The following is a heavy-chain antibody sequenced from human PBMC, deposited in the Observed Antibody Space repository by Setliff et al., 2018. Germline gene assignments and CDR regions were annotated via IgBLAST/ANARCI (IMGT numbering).Heavy chain of an antibody. D-gene: IGHD1-26*01. CDR3: AREHVSGHSEY. V-gene: IGHV5-51*01. Sequence: PGESLTISCKGSGYRFTTYWIAWVRQKPGKGLEWMGIVYPGDSDTQYSPSFQGQVTFSSDKSINTAYLHLSSLKASDTAMYYCAREHVSGHSEYWGQGTLVTVSS. CDR1: GYRFTTYW. CDR2: VYPGDSDT. J-gene: IGHJ4*02.